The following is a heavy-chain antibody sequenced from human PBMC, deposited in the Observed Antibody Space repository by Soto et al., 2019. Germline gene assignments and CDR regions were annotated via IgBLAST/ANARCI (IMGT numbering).Heavy chain of an antibody. CDR1: GYPSTNYA. Sequence: ASVKVSWKASGYPSTNYAMHLVRQAPGQRLEWMGWINVGNGNTKYSQNFQGRVTITRDTSASTAYMELSSLRTEDTAVYYCANLAAAGASPYYYYMDVWGKGTTVTVSS. D-gene: IGHD6-13*01. CDR3: ANLAAAGASPYYYYMDV. V-gene: IGHV1-3*01. J-gene: IGHJ6*03. CDR2: INVGNGNT.